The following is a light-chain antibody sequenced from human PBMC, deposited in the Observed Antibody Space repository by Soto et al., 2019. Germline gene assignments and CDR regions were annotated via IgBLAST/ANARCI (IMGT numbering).Light chain of an antibody. V-gene: IGLV2-8*01. CDR1: SSDIGGYKS. CDR3: SSYAGSNNFVV. CDR2: EVT. J-gene: IGLJ2*01. Sequence: QSVLTQPPSASGSPGQSVTISCTGTSSDIGGYKSVSWYQQHPGKAPKLIIYEVTKRPSGVPDRFSGSKSGNTASLTVSRLQAEDEGDYYCSSYAGSNNFVVFGGGTQLTVL.